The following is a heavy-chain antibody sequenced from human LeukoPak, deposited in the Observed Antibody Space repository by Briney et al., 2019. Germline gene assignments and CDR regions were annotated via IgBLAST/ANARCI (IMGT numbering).Heavy chain of an antibody. CDR1: GFTFSSYA. J-gene: IGHJ5*02. CDR2: ISGNGGST. CDR3: AKDREGVNWFDP. Sequence: PGGSLRLSCAASGFTFSSYAMHWVRQAPGKGLEFVSAISGNGGSTYYGNSVKGRFTISRDNSKKTLYLQMGSLRAEDTAVYYCAKDREGVNWFDPWGQGTLVTVSS. V-gene: IGHV3-64*01. D-gene: IGHD3-10*01.